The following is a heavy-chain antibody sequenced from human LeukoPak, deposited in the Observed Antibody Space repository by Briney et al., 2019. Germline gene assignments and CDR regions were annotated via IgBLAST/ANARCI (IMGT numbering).Heavy chain of an antibody. Sequence: SETLSLTCTVSGGSVSSGSYYWSWIRQPPGKGLEWIGYIYYSGSTNYNPSLKSRVTISVDTSKNQFSLKLSSVTAADTAVYYCARGRGYCSGGSCYHIDYWGQGTLVTVSS. CDR1: GGSVSSGSYY. V-gene: IGHV4-61*01. D-gene: IGHD2-15*01. J-gene: IGHJ4*02. CDR3: ARGRGYCSGGSCYHIDY. CDR2: IYYSGST.